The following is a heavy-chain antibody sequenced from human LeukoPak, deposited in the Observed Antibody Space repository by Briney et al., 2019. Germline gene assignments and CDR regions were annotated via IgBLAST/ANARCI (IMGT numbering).Heavy chain of an antibody. CDR2: INHSGST. CDR3: ARGYCSSTSCPDFDL. Sequence: GSLRLSCAASGFTFSSYAMSWVRQAPGKGLEWIGEINHSGSTNYNPSLKSRVTISVDTSKNQFSLKLSSVTAADTAVYYCARGYCSSTSCPDFDLWGRGTLVTVSS. V-gene: IGHV4-34*01. D-gene: IGHD2-2*01. CDR1: GFTFSSYA. J-gene: IGHJ2*01.